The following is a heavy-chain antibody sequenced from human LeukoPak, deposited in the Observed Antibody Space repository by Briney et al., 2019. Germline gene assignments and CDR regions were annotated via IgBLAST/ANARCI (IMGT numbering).Heavy chain of an antibody. CDR1: GFTFSSYS. J-gene: IGHJ4*02. Sequence: QAGGSLRLSCAASGFTFSSYSMNWIRQAPGKGLEWVSYISSSSSTIYYADSVKGRFTISRDNAKNSLYLQMNSLRDEDTAVYYCARDRPLYYYDSSGYDYWGQGTLVTVSS. CDR3: ARDRPLYYYDSSGYDY. D-gene: IGHD3-22*01. V-gene: IGHV3-48*02. CDR2: ISSSSSTI.